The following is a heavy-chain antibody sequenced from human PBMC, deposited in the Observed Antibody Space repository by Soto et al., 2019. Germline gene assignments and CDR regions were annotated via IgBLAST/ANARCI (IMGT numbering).Heavy chain of an antibody. Sequence: GGSLRLSCAASGFSFSIYAMSWVRQAPGKGLEWVSGIRGGDGSTYYADSVKGRFTISRDNSKDTLYLQMNSLGAEDTAVYYCAKARGGLRSRFDYWGQGTLVTVSS. CDR3: AKARGGLRSRFDY. CDR2: IRGGDGST. J-gene: IGHJ4*02. CDR1: GFSFSIYA. V-gene: IGHV3-23*01. D-gene: IGHD4-17*01.